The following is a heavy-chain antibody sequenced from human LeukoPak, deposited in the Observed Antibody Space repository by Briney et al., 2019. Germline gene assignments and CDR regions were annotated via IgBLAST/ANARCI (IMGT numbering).Heavy chain of an antibody. CDR2: ISSSSSTI. Sequence: GGSLRLSCAASGFTFSSYSMNWVRQAPGKGLEWVSYISSSSSTIYYAGSVKGRFAISRDNAKNSLFLQMNSLRAEDTAVYYCARSRGSSGSYPFDYWGQGTLVTVSS. D-gene: IGHD1-26*01. J-gene: IGHJ4*02. V-gene: IGHV3-48*01. CDR1: GFTFSSYS. CDR3: ARSRGSSGSYPFDY.